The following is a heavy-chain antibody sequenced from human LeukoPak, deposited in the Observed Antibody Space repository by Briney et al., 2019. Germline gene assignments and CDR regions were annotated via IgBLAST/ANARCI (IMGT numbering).Heavy chain of an antibody. CDR1: SGSISTYY. J-gene: IGHJ4*02. Sequence: PSETLSLTCTVSSGSISTYYWSWIRQPPGKRLEWIGFIHYTGSTNYNPSLRSRVTISVDTSKTQFSLKLSSVTAADTAVYYCARHLRNSFFDYWGQGTLVTVSS. V-gene: IGHV4-59*08. D-gene: IGHD2/OR15-2a*01. CDR3: ARHLRNSFFDY. CDR2: IHYTGST.